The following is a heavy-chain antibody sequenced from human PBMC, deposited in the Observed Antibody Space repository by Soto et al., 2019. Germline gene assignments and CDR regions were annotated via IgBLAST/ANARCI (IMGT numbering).Heavy chain of an antibody. CDR3: ASTPHYYDSSGPHVY. CDR2: IYYSGST. CDR1: GGSISSGGYY. Sequence: PSETLSLTCTVSGGSISSGGYYWSWIRQHPGKGLEWIGYIYYSGSTYYNPSLKSRVTISVDTSKNQFSLKLSSVTAADTALYYCASTPHYYDSSGPHVYWGQGTLVTVSS. J-gene: IGHJ4*02. V-gene: IGHV4-31*03. D-gene: IGHD3-22*01.